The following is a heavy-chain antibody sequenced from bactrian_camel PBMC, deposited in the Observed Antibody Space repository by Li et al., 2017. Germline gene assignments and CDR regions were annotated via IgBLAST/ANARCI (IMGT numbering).Heavy chain of an antibody. CDR3: ARQYWVGSFRDFVY. J-gene: IGHJ6*01. Sequence: VQLVESGGGLVQPGGSLRLSCTASGFTFSRYAMAWVRQAPGKGLEWVSCISSSGSNTVYADSVKGRFTISRDNAKNTVYLQMDSLKSEDTAPYYCARQYWVGSFRDFVYWGQGTQVTVS. CDR1: GFTFSRYA. D-gene: IGHD5*01. CDR2: ISSSGSNT. V-gene: IGHV3S40*01.